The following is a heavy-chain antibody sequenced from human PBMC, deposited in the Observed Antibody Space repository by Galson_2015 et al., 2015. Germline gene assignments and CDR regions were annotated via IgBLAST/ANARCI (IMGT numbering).Heavy chain of an antibody. CDR2: ISGSGGTT. CDR1: GFTFSSYA. J-gene: IGHJ4*02. V-gene: IGHV3-23*01. CDR3: ARRGPSPD. D-gene: IGHD3-10*01. Sequence: SLRLSCAASGFTFSSYAMNWVRQPPGKGLEWVSGISGSGGTTYYADSVKGRFTISRDNSKNTLYLQMNNLRVEDTAVYYCARRGPSPDWGQGTLFPVSS.